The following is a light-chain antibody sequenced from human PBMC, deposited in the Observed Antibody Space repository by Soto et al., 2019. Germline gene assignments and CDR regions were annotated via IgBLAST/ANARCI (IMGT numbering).Light chain of an antibody. J-gene: IGLJ2*01. V-gene: IGLV2-14*03. CDR1: SSDIGAYNF. Sequence: QSALTQPASVSGSPGQSITISCTGNSSDIGAYNFVSWYQQHPGKAPKLMLYDVNIRPSGVSNRFSGSKSGNTASLTISGLKAEDEADYYCTSWTTSTTMIFGGGTKVTVL. CDR3: TSWTTSTTMI. CDR2: DVN.